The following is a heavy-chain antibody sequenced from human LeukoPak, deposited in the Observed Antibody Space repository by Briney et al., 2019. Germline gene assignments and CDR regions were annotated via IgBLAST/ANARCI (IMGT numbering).Heavy chain of an antibody. CDR1: GGSFSGYY. V-gene: IGHV4-34*01. CDR2: INHSGST. D-gene: IGHD4-17*01. Sequence: SETLSLTCAVYGGSFSGYYWSWIRQPPGKGLEWIGEINHSGSTNYNPSLQSRVTISVDTSKNQFSLKLSSVTAADTAVYYCARGVTVTRISDYWGQGTLVTVSS. J-gene: IGHJ4*02. CDR3: ARGVTVTRISDY.